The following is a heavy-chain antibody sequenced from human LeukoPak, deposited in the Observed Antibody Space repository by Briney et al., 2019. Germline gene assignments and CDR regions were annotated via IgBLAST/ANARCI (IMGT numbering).Heavy chain of an antibody. CDR1: GGSISSYY. CDR2: IYYSGST. V-gene: IGHV4-59*01. Sequence: SETLSLTCTVSGGSISSYYWSWIRQPPGKGLEWIGYIYYSGSTNYNPSLKSRVTISVDTSKNQFSLKLSSVTAADTAVYYCARAVRVGASNWFDLWGQGTLVTVSS. J-gene: IGHJ5*02. D-gene: IGHD1-26*01. CDR3: ARAVRVGASNWFDL.